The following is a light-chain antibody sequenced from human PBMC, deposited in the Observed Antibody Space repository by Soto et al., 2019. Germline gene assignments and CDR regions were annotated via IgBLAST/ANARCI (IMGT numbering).Light chain of an antibody. CDR3: QQRYNWPLT. J-gene: IGKJ1*01. V-gene: IGKV3-11*01. CDR1: QSVGSY. CDR2: DAS. Sequence: EIVLTQSPATLSLSPVERATLSCMASQSVGSYLAWYQQKFGQAPRLLIYDASNRATGIPARFSGSGSATDFTLTISSLEPEDFAIYYCQQRYNWPLTFGQGTKVDI.